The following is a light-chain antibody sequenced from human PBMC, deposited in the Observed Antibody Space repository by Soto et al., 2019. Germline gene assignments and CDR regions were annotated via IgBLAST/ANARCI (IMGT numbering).Light chain of an antibody. Sequence: EIVLTQSPGTLSLSPGERATLSFSASQSVSSSYLAWYQRKPGQAPRLLIYGASTRATGIPARFSGSGSGTEFTLTISSLQSEDFAVYYCQQYNNWPRTFGQGTKVDIK. J-gene: IGKJ1*01. V-gene: IGKV3-15*01. CDR3: QQYNNWPRT. CDR2: GAS. CDR1: QSVSSSY.